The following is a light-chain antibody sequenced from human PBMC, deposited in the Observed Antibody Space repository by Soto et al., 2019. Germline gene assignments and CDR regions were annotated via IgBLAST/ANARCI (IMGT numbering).Light chain of an antibody. CDR1: RSVSSN. J-gene: IGKJ4*01. CDR2: GAS. CDR3: QQYGSAPLT. V-gene: IGKV3-20*01. Sequence: EIVLTQSPATLSVSPGERATLSCRASRSVSSNLAWYQQKPGQAPRLLIYGASSRATGITDRFSGSGSGTDFTLTISRLEPEDFAVYYCQQYGSAPLTFGGGTKVDIK.